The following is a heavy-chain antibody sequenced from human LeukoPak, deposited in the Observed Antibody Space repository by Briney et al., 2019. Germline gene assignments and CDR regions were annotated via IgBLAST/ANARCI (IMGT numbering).Heavy chain of an antibody. D-gene: IGHD6-19*01. Sequence: PAESLRLSCAASGFTFSSYSMDWVRQPPGKGLEWLSSISSSSNYIYYADSLQGRFTISRENAKNSLSLQMSSLRAEDTAVYYCAREDVGSRGSYRLIDYWGQGALVTVSS. V-gene: IGHV3-21*01. CDR1: GFTFSSYS. CDR3: AREDVGSRGSYRLIDY. CDR2: ISSSSNYI. J-gene: IGHJ4*02.